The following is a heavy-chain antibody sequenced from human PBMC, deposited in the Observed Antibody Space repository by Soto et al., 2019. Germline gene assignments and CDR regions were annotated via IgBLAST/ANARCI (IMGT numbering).Heavy chain of an antibody. J-gene: IGHJ6*02. V-gene: IGHV3-30*18. CDR1: GFTFSSYG. Sequence: QVQLVESGGGVVQPGRSLRLSCAASGFTFSSYGMHWVRQAPGKGLEWVAVISYDGSNKYYADSVKGRFTISRDNSKNTLYLQMNSLRAEDTAVYYCAKERRSSGWYFHYYGMDVWGQGTTVTVSS. D-gene: IGHD6-19*01. CDR2: ISYDGSNK. CDR3: AKERRSSGWYFHYYGMDV.